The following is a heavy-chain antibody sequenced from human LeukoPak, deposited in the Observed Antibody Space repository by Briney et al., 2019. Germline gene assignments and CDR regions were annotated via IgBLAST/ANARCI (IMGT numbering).Heavy chain of an antibody. CDR3: ARGHSSVVTAIPYYFDY. D-gene: IGHD2-21*02. J-gene: IGHJ4*02. CDR1: GGSISSGGYY. Sequence: SQTLSLTCTVSGGSISSGGYYWSWIRQPPGKGLEWIGYIYHSGSTYYNPSLKSRVTISVDRSKNQFSLRVNSVTAADTAMYYCARGHSSVVTAIPYYFDYWGRGTLVTVSS. CDR2: IYHSGST. V-gene: IGHV4-30-2*01.